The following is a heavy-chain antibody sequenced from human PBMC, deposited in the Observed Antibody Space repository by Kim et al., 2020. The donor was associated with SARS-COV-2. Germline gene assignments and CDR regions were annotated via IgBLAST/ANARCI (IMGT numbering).Heavy chain of an antibody. V-gene: IGHV1-3*01. J-gene: IGHJ4*02. D-gene: IGHD3-22*01. CDR3: ARDYYDSSGYIVFDN. Sequence: QKFQGRVTISRDTSASPAYMELSSLRSEDTAVYYCARDYYDSSGYIVFDNWGQGTLVTVSS.